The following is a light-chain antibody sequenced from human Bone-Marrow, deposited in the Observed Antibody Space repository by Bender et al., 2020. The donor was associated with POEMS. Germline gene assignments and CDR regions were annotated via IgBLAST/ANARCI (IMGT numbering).Light chain of an antibody. J-gene: IGLJ3*02. V-gene: IGLV1-44*01. CDR2: SSH. CDR1: SSNIGAHA. Sequence: QSVLTQPPSASGTPGQRVTISCSGGSSNIGAHAVNWYQHLPGTAPQLLLYSSHRRPSEVPDRFSGSRSGTSASLAIRGLQSEDEADYYCAVWDDSLNGWVFGGGNKLTV. CDR3: AVWDDSLNGWV.